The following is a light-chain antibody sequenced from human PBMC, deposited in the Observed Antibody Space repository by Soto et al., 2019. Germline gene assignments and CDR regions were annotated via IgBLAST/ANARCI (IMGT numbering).Light chain of an antibody. CDR1: QSVSYSF. J-gene: IGKJ1*01. CDR3: QQYGSLPWA. V-gene: IGKV3-20*01. CDR2: GAS. Sequence: EIVLTQSPGTLSLSPGERATLSCRASQSVSYSFLAWYQQKPGQAPRLLIYGASSRATGIPDRFSGSGSGTDFTLTISRLEPEDFAVYYCQQYGSLPWAFGQGTKVEI.